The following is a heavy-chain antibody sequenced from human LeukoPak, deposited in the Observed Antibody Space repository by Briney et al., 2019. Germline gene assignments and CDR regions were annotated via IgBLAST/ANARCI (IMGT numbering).Heavy chain of an antibody. CDR3: TRRMGYCSGGSCYYFDY. V-gene: IGHV3-73*01. J-gene: IGHJ4*02. Sequence: PGGSLRLSCAASGFTFSGSAMHWVRQASGKGPEWVGRIRSKANSYATAYAASVKGRFTISRDDSKNTAYLQMNSLKTEDTAVYYCTRRMGYCSGGSCYYFDYWGQGTLVTVSS. D-gene: IGHD2-15*01. CDR2: IRSKANSYAT. CDR1: GFTFSGSA.